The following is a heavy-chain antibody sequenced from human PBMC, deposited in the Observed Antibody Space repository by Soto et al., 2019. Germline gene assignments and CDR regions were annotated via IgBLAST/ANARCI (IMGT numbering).Heavy chain of an antibody. D-gene: IGHD2-2*03. V-gene: IGHV4-34*01. Sequence: SETLSHTCAVYGGSFIGYYWSWIRQPPGKGLEWIGEIYYSGSTYYNPSLKSRVTISVDTSKNQFSLKLSSVTAADTAVYYCARWLDIVVVPAARRVGFDYWGQGTLVTVSS. CDR1: GGSFIGYY. CDR2: IYYSGST. J-gene: IGHJ4*02. CDR3: ARWLDIVVVPAARRVGFDY.